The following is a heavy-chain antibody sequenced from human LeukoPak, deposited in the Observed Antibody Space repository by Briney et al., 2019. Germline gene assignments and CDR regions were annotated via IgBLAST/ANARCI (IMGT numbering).Heavy chain of an antibody. D-gene: IGHD3-9*01. CDR2: IYYSGST. CDR3: ARAYYDILTAQAYYYGMDV. V-gene: IGHV4-59*08. J-gene: IGHJ6*02. CDR1: GGSISSYY. Sequence: SETLSLTCTVSGGSISSYYWSWLRQPPGKGLEWIGYIYYSGSTNYNPSLKSRVTISVDTSKNQFSLKLSSVTAADTAVYYCARAYYDILTAQAYYYGMDVWGQGTTVTVSS.